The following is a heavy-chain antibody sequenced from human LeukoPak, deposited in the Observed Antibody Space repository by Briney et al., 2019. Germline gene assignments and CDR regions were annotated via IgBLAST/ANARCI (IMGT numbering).Heavy chain of an antibody. V-gene: IGHV3-66*01. CDR1: GFXVSTNH. J-gene: IGHJ4*02. CDR2: IYGGGST. CDR3: ARDTRVDY. Sequence: GGSLRLSCAASGFXVSTNHISWVRQAPGKGLEWVSVIYGGGSTSYADSVKGRFTTSRDNSKNTLYLQLNSLRAEDTSVYYCARDTRVDYWGQGTLVTVSS.